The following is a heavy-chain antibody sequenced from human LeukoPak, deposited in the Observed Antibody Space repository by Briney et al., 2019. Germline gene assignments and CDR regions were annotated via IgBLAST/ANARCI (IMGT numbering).Heavy chain of an antibody. D-gene: IGHD6-13*01. V-gene: IGHV5-51*01. Sequence: GESLNISGKGSGYSFTIYWIGGARQMRGQGLDGMGMIYPGDSDTRYSPSFQGQVTISADKSISTAYLQWSSLKASDTAMYYCARGVSGNWFDPWGQGTLVTVSS. CDR1: GYSFTIYW. CDR3: ARGVSGNWFDP. J-gene: IGHJ5*02. CDR2: IYPGDSDT.